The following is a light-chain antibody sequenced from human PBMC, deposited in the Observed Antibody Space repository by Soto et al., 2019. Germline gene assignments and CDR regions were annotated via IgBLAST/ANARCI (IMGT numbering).Light chain of an antibody. CDR1: ELSKQY. Sequence: SYELTQTPSVSVSPGQTARITCSGDELSKQYVYWYQQKPGQAPVLVIYKDTERASGIPERFSASSSGTTVTLTISGVRAEAEADYYCQSSADTENYYTFGTGTRSPS. CDR2: KDT. CDR3: QSSADTENYYT. J-gene: IGLJ1*01. V-gene: IGLV3-25*02.